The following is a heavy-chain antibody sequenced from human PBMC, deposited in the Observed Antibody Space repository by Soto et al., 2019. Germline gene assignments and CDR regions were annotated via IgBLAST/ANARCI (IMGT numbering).Heavy chain of an antibody. CDR3: ARAQYYDILTGFPGGFDP. CDR2: ISSSGSTI. D-gene: IGHD3-9*01. V-gene: IGHV3-48*03. J-gene: IGHJ5*02. Sequence: PGGSLRLSCAASGFTFSSYEMNWVRQAPGKGLEWVSYISSSGSTIYYADSVKGRFTISRDNAKNSLYLQMNSLRAEDTAVYYCARAQYYDILTGFPGGFDPWGQGTLVTVSS. CDR1: GFTFSSYE.